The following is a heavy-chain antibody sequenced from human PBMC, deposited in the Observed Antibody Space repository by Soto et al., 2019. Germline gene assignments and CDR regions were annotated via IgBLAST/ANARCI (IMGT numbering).Heavy chain of an antibody. CDR3: ERDAAARYYYYGMDV. Sequence: GGSLTLSCAASGFTFSSYEMNWVRQAPGKGLEWVAYISSSGSTIDYADSVKGRFTISRDNAKNSLYLQMNSLRAEDTAVYYCERDAAARYYYYGMDVWGQGTTVTAP. D-gene: IGHD6-13*01. J-gene: IGHJ6*02. CDR1: GFTFSSYE. V-gene: IGHV3-48*03. CDR2: ISSSGSTI.